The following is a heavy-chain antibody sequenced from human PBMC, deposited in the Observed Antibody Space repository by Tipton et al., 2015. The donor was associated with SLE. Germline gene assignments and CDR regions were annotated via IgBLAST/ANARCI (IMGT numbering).Heavy chain of an antibody. J-gene: IGHJ3*02. CDR2: IYYSGST. CDR1: GGSISSYY. V-gene: IGHV4-59*01. CDR3: ARDQGTAGAFDI. D-gene: IGHD1-1*01. Sequence: TLSLTCTVSGGSISSYYWSWIRQPPGKGLEWIGYIYYSGSTNYNPPLKSRVTISVDTSKNQFSLKLSSVTAADTAVYYCARDQGTAGAFDIWGQGTMVTVSS.